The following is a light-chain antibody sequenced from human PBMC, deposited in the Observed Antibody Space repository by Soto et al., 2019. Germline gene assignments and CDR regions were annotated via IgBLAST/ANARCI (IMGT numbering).Light chain of an antibody. CDR3: HSYDSSLGGARV. Sequence: QLVLTQPPSVSGAPGQSVTISCTGTSGNIGAGYDVHWYQQPPGSTPKLLIYNNDNRPSGVPDRFSGFKSGASASLTITGLQAEDEADYYCHSYDSSLGGARVFGGGTKVTVL. CDR2: NND. CDR1: SGNIGAGYD. J-gene: IGLJ2*01. V-gene: IGLV1-40*01.